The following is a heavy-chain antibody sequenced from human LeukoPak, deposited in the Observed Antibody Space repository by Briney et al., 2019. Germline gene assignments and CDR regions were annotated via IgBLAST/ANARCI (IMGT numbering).Heavy chain of an antibody. CDR2: TYYRSKWFN. J-gene: IGHJ4*02. Sequence: SQTLSLTCAISGDSVSSNSAAWHWIRQSPSRGLEWLGKTYYRSKWFNHYAESEFVKSRIVINPDTSKNQVSLQLNSVTPEDTAVYYCVRVEYSSPYYFDSWGQGTLVTVSS. CDR3: VRVEYSSPYYFDS. D-gene: IGHD6-6*01. CDR1: GDSVSSNSAA. V-gene: IGHV6-1*01.